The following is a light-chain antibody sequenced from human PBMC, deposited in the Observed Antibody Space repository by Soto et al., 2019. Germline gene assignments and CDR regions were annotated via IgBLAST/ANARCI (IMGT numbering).Light chain of an antibody. Sequence: EIVLTQSPGTLSLSPGERATLSCRASQSVNSNYLAWYQRKPGQAPRLLIYGASNRATDIPHRFSASGSGTDFTLTITRLEAEDFAVYYSQQYDSTPLTFGQATKVEVK. J-gene: IGKJ1*01. CDR2: GAS. V-gene: IGKV3-20*01. CDR1: QSVNSNY. CDR3: QQYDSTPLT.